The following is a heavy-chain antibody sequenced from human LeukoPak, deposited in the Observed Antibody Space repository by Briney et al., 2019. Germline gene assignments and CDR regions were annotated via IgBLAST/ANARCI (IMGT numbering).Heavy chain of an antibody. D-gene: IGHD4-17*01. J-gene: IGHJ4*02. Sequence: QSGGSLRLSCAASGFTFSSYWMTWVRQAPGKGLEWVSAISGSGGRTHYADSVKGRFTISRDNSKNTLYLQMNSLRAEDTATYYCAKLSRGEPNDYWGQGTLVTVSS. CDR1: GFTFSSYW. CDR2: ISGSGGRT. CDR3: AKLSRGEPNDY. V-gene: IGHV3-23*01.